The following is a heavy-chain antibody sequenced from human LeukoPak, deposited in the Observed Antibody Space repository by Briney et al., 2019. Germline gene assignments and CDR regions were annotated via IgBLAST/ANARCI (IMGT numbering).Heavy chain of an antibody. CDR1: GGTFSSYA. Sequence: SVNVSCKASGGTFSSYAISWVRQAPGQGLDWMGRIIPIFGIANYAQKFQGRVTITADKSTSTAYMELSSLRSEDTAVYYCARSQAVAGTHPYYFDYWGQGTLVTVSS. CDR2: IIPIFGIA. D-gene: IGHD6-19*01. J-gene: IGHJ4*02. V-gene: IGHV1-69*04. CDR3: ARSQAVAGTHPYYFDY.